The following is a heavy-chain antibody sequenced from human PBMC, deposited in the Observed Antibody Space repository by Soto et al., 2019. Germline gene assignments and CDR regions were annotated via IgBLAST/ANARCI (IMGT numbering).Heavy chain of an antibody. J-gene: IGHJ6*02. CDR3: ARWYYDGSGRPTPGGMDV. CDR2: ISTYTGNT. D-gene: IGHD3-10*01. V-gene: IGHV1-18*01. Sequence: QVHLVQSGAEVKKPGASVKVSCKASGYTFTNYDINWVRQAPGQGLEWMGWISTYTGNTNYAQKLQGRVTMTTDTTTNTDEQELRSLRPHDTAVYYCARWYYDGSGRPTPGGMDVWGQGTKVTVSS. CDR1: GYTFTNYD.